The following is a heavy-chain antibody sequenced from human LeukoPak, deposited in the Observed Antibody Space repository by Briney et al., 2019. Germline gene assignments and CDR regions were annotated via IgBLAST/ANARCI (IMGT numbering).Heavy chain of an antibody. CDR3: AREYVYVSFDY. D-gene: IGHD3-16*01. J-gene: IGHJ4*02. CDR1: GFTFSSYA. CDR2: ISYDGSNK. V-gene: IGHV3-30*04. Sequence: GGSLRLSCAASGFTFSSYAMHWVRQAPGKGLEWVAVISYDGSNKYYADSVKGRFTISRDNSKNTLYLQMNSLRAEDTAVYYCAREYVYVSFDYWGQGTLVTVSS.